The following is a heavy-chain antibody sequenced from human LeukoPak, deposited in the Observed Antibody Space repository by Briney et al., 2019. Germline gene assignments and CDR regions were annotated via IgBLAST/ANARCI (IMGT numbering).Heavy chain of an antibody. CDR2: INHSGST. V-gene: IGHV4-34*01. CDR1: GGSLSGYY. CDR3: ARGNFYIAAAGTRWFDP. D-gene: IGHD6-13*01. J-gene: IGHJ5*02. Sequence: PSETLSLTCAVYGGSLSGYYWSWIRQPPGKGLEWIGEINHSGSTNYNPSLKSRVTISVDTSKNQFSLKLSSVTAADTAVYYCARGNFYIAAAGTRWFDPWGQGTLVTVSS.